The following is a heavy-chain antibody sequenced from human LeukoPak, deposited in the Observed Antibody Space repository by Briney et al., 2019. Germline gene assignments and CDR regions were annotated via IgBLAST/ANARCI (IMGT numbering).Heavy chain of an antibody. CDR2: VGNDGTNK. V-gene: IGHV3-30*02. Sequence: PGGSLSLSCIASGFTFGSSGMHWVRQAPGKGLEWVAYVGNDGTNKYYADSVKGRSTISRDESKNTLYLHMSSLRAEDTAVYYCARDKDDCSSTSCYTRYYYYMDVWGKGTTVTVSS. CDR3: ARDKDDCSSTSCYTRYYYYMDV. J-gene: IGHJ6*03. D-gene: IGHD2-2*02. CDR1: GFTFGSSG.